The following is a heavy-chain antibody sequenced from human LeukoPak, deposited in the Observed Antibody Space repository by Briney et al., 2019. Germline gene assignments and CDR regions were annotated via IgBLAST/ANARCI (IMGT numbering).Heavy chain of an antibody. CDR1: GYSFTNYW. V-gene: IGHV5-51*01. J-gene: IGHJ4*02. Sequence: GESLKISCKGSGYSFTNYWIGWVRQMPGKGLEWMGIIYPGDSDTRYSPSFQGQVTISADKSISTAYLQWSSLKASDTAMYYCAVLNYYDSSGYYHFDYWGQGTLVTVSS. CDR2: IYPGDSDT. D-gene: IGHD3-22*01. CDR3: AVLNYYDSSGYYHFDY.